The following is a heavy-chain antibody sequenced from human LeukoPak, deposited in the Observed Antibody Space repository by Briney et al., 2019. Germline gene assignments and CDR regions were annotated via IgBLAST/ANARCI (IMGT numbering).Heavy chain of an antibody. CDR1: GYTLTGYI. V-gene: IGHV1-2*06. D-gene: IGHD5-18*01. J-gene: IGHJ4*02. CDR2: INPNSGGT. Sequence: ASVKVSCKALGYTLTGYIMHWVRKAPGQGLEWMGRINPNSGGTNYAQKFQGRVTMTRDTAISTAYMELSRLRSDDTAVYYCARDRSTAMAIFDYWGQGTLVTVSS. CDR3: ARDRSTAMAIFDY.